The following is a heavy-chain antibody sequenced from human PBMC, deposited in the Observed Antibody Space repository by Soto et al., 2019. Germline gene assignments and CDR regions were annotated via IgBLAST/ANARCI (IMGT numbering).Heavy chain of an antibody. CDR3: ARDLPGGLFDY. D-gene: IGHD2-15*01. CDR1: GFTFSSYW. V-gene: IGHV3-7*01. J-gene: IGHJ4*02. Sequence: PGGSLRLSCEAYGFTFSSYWMGWVRQAPGKGLEWVANINRDGSERYYVDSVKGRFTISRDNAKNSLYLQMNSLRAEDTAVYYCARDLPGGLFDYWGQGTLVTVSS. CDR2: INRDGSER.